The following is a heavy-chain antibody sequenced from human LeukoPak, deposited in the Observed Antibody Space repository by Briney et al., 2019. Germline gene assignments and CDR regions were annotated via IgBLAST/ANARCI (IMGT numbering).Heavy chain of an antibody. J-gene: IGHJ4*02. CDR2: ISSSGDAK. CDR1: GFTFSSSR. D-gene: IGHD6-19*01. Sequence: PGGSLRLSCAASGFTFSSSRMNWVRQAPGKGLEWVSYISSSGDAKYYAESVKGRFTISGDNAKNSLYLRMNSLRGEDSAVYYCARDKGGGGWPVFDYWGQGTLLTVSS. CDR3: ARDKGGGGWPVFDY. V-gene: IGHV3-48*01.